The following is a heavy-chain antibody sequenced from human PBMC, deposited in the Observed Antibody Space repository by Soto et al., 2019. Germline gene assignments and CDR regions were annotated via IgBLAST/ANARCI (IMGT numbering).Heavy chain of an antibody. D-gene: IGHD4-4*01. CDR2: IIPIFGTA. Sequence: QVQLVQSGAEVKKPGSSVKVSCKASGGTFSSYAISWVRQAPGQGLEWMGGIIPIFGTANYAQKFQGRVTITADESTSTAYMELGSLRSEDTAVYYCARTDYSNRYRPPYYYYGMDVWGQGTTVTVSS. CDR3: ARTDYSNRYRPPYYYYGMDV. J-gene: IGHJ6*02. CDR1: GGTFSSYA. V-gene: IGHV1-69*01.